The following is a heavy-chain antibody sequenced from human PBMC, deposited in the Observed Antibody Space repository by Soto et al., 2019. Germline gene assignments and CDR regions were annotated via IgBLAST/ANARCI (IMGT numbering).Heavy chain of an antibody. CDR2: IWYDGSNK. CDR3: ARDSGYSSSWSDY. Sequence: QVQLVESGGGVVQPGRSLRLSCAASGFTFSSYGMHWVRQAPGKGLEWVAVIWYDGSNKYYADSVKGRFTISRDNSKNTLYLQMNGLRAEDTAVYYCARDSGYSSSWSDYWGQGTLVTVSS. D-gene: IGHD6-13*01. V-gene: IGHV3-33*01. J-gene: IGHJ4*02. CDR1: GFTFSSYG.